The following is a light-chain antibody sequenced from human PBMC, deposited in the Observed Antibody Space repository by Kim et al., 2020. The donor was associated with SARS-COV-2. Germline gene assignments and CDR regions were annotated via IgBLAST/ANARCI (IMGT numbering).Light chain of an antibody. CDR1: QGITNY. CDR3: QQCSVYPRT. CDR2: GAS. V-gene: IGKV1-9*01. Sequence: ASVGDGVTITCRASQGITNYLAWYQQDPGKAPKLLIFGASTLQSGVPSRFSGSGSGTEFTLTISSLQPEDFATYFCQQCSVYPRTFGQGTKVDIK. J-gene: IGKJ1*01.